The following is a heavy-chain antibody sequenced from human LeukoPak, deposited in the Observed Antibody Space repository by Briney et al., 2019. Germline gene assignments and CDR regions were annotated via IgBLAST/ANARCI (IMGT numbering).Heavy chain of an antibody. CDR1: GFTFRSYA. CDR2: ISGGGGLT. D-gene: IGHD5-12*01. J-gene: IGHJ3*01. V-gene: IGHV3-23*01. Sequence: GESLRLSCVASGFTFRSYAMSWVRQAPGKGLEWVSGISGGGGLTDYSDSVRGHCTISRDNSRNTLYLQMKSLRAEDTAVYYCAKGGDERLYYDAFDFWGQGTMVIVSS. CDR3: AKGGDERLYYDAFDF.